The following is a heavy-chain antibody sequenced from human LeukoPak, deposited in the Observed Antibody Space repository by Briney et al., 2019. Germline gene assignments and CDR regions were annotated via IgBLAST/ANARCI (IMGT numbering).Heavy chain of an antibody. CDR1: GYTFTSYD. CDR2: MNHNSGNT. J-gene: IGHJ6*03. V-gene: IGHV1-8*01. CDR3: ARLYYDFWSGYLSEDYYYMNV. D-gene: IGHD3-3*01. Sequence: EASVKVSCKASGYTFTSYDINWVRQATGQGLEWMGYMNHNSGNTGYAQKSKGTVTMTRNTSIGTAYMELSSLRSEDSAVYYCARLYYDFWSGYLSEDYYYMNVWGKGTTVTVSS.